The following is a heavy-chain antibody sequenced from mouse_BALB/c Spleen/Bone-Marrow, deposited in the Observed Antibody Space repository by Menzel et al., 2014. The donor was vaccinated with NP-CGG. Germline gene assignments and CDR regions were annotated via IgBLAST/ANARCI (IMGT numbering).Heavy chain of an antibody. CDR1: GFSLTSYG. Sequence: VQLQQSGPGLVAPSQSLSITCTVSGFSLTSYGVHWVRQPPGKGLEWLGVIWAGGSTNYNSALMSRLSISKDNSKSQVFLKMNRLQTDDTAMYYCARDRGGSYWGQGTLVTVSA. CDR3: ARDRGGSY. V-gene: IGHV2-9*02. CDR2: IWAGGST. J-gene: IGHJ3*01.